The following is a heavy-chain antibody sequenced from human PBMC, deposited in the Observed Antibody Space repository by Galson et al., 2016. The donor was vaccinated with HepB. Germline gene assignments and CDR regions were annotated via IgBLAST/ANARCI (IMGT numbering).Heavy chain of an antibody. CDR3: ARRMRYSSSAFDY. CDR2: IYPGDSDS. CDR1: GYSFTSYW. D-gene: IGHD6-6*01. Sequence: QSGAEVKKPGESLKISCKGSGYSFTSYWIGWVRQMPGKGLEWMGIIYPGDSDSRYSPSFQGQVTFPAVKSISTAFLQWSSLKASDTAMYYCARRMRYSSSAFDYWGQGTLVTVSS. J-gene: IGHJ4*02. V-gene: IGHV5-51*01.